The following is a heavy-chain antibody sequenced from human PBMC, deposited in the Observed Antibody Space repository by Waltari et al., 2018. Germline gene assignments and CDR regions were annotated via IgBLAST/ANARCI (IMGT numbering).Heavy chain of an antibody. CDR1: GGSFSGYY. CDR2: INHSVST. CDR3: ARVSGCSGGSCYSGWFDP. J-gene: IGHJ5*02. Sequence: QVQLQQWGAGLLKPSETLSLTCAVYGGSFSGYYWSWIRQPPGKGLEWIGEINHSVSTNYNPSLKSRVTISVDTSKTQFSLTLSSVTAADTAVYYCARVSGCSGGSCYSGWFDPWGQGTLVTVSS. V-gene: IGHV4-34*01. D-gene: IGHD2-15*01.